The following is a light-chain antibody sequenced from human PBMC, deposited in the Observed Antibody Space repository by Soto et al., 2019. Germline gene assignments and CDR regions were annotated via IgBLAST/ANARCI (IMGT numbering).Light chain of an antibody. CDR1: QSVSST. V-gene: IGKV3-20*01. CDR3: QQYGSSLT. J-gene: IGKJ3*01. CDR2: GAS. Sequence: EIVLTQSPGTLSLSPGERATLSCRASQSVSSTFAWYQQKPGQAPRLLIYGASTRATGIPARFSGSGSGTDFTLTISRLEPEDFAVYYCQQYGSSLTFGPGTKVDIK.